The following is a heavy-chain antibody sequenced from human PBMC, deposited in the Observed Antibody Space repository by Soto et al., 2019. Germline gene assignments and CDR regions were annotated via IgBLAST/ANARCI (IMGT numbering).Heavy chain of an antibody. Sequence: SETLSLTCAVSGGSITTYQWSWIRQPPGKGLEWIGGYSGFTNYNPSLESRATISVDHSKNQFFLTLRSVTAADTAVYYCARDYGDYSFFFDYWGQGALVTVS. V-gene: IGHV4-59*01. CDR2: YSGFT. CDR3: ARDYGDYSFFFDY. D-gene: IGHD4-17*01. CDR1: GGSITTYQ. J-gene: IGHJ4*02.